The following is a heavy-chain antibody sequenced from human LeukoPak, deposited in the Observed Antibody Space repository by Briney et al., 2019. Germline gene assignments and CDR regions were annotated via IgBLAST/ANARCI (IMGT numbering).Heavy chain of an antibody. J-gene: IGHJ1*01. CDR1: GYIFTDYY. CDR3: ASGYYDSSGSQARRSAEYFQH. V-gene: IGHV1-2*02. D-gene: IGHD3-22*01. CDR2: INPNSGGT. Sequence: ASVKVSCKASGYIFTDYYMHWVRQAPGQGLEWMGWINPNSGGTNYEQQSQGRVTMARATSISTAYMELSRLRTAVTAVYYSASGYYDSSGSQARRSAEYFQHWGQGTLVTVSS.